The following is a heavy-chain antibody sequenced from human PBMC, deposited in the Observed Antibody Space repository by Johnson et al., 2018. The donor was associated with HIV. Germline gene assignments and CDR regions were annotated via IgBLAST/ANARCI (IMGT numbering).Heavy chain of an antibody. CDR2: IKQDGSEK. D-gene: IGHD5-24*01. CDR1: QFTFSSYW. Sequence: VQLVESGGGVVQPARSLRLSCAASQFTFSSYWMSWVRQAPGKGLEWVANIKQDGSEKYYVDSVKGRFTISSDNAKNSLYLQMISLRAEDTAVYYCARAGWLQSRVDAFDIWGQGTMVTVSS. V-gene: IGHV3-7*03. CDR3: ARAGWLQSRVDAFDI. J-gene: IGHJ3*02.